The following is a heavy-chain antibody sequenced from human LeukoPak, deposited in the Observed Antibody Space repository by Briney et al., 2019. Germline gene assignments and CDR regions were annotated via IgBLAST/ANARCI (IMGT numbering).Heavy chain of an antibody. CDR2: IYPGDSDT. V-gene: IGHV5-51*01. CDR1: GYSFTNFW. CDR3: ARQWGRPFDI. J-gene: IGHJ3*02. D-gene: IGHD1-26*01. Sequence: GESLKISCKGSGYSFTNFWIGWVRQMPGKGLEWMGIIYPGDSDTTYSPSFQGQVTISADKSTSTAYLQWSSLKASDTAMYYCARQWGRPFDIWGQGTMVNVSS.